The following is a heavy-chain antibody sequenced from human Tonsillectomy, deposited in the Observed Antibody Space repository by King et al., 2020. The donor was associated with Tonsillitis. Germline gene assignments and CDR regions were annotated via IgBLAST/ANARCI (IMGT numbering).Heavy chain of an antibody. D-gene: IGHD6-13*01. J-gene: IGHJ4*02. CDR1: GFTFSSYG. Sequence: VQLVESGGGVVQPGGSLRLSCAASGFTFSSYGMHWVRQAPGKGLEWVAFIRYDGSNKYYADSVKGRFTISRDNSKNTLYLQMNSLRAADTAVYYCAKAPHAGYNIAAAANFDYWGQGTLVTVSS. V-gene: IGHV3-30*02. CDR2: IRYDGSNK. CDR3: AKAPHAGYNIAAAANFDY.